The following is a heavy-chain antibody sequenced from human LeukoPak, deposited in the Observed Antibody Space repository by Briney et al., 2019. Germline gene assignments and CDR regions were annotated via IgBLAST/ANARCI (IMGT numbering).Heavy chain of an antibody. J-gene: IGHJ4*02. V-gene: IGHV4-39*01. CDR2: VYYSGST. CDR1: GGSIRGSSDY. D-gene: IGHD1-26*01. CDR3: ARNESVLGTTGLNDFFDD. Sequence: PSETLSLTCTVSGGSIRGSSDYWGWIRQSPGKGLEWIGSVYYSGSTYYNLSLKSRVSISVDTSKNQFHVRLTSVTAADTAVYYCARNESVLGTTGLNDFFDDWGQGTLVTVSS.